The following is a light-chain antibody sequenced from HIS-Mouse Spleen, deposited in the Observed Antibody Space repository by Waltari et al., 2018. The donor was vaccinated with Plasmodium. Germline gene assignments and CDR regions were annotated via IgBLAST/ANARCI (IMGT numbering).Light chain of an antibody. V-gene: IGLV2-11*01. J-gene: IGLJ1*01. CDR2: DVS. Sequence: QSALTQPRSVSGSPGQSVPISCTVTSRDVGGYNYVSWDQQNPGKAPKLMIYDVSKRPSGGPDRFSGSKSGNTASLTISGLQAEDEADYYCCSYAGSYTYVFGTGTKVTVL. CDR1: SRDVGGYNY. CDR3: CSYAGSYTYV.